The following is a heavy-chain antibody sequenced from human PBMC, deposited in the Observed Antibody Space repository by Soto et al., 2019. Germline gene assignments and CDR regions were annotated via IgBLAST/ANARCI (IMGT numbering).Heavy chain of an antibody. V-gene: IGHV1-18*01. CDR3: ARAIAGGYGHTTLDY. CDR2: SSAYNGNT. D-gene: IGHD5-18*01. CDR1: GYTFANYG. J-gene: IGHJ4*02. Sequence: QVHLVQSGAEVKKPGASVKVSCKASGYTFANYGFSWVRQAPGQGLEWMGWSSAYNGNTDYAQKLQGRVTMTTDTATTTAYMELRSLRSDDTAVYYCARAIAGGYGHTTLDYWGQGSLLTVSS.